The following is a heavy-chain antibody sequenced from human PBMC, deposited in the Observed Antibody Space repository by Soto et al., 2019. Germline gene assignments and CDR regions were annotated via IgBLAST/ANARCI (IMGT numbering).Heavy chain of an antibody. CDR1: GFTFSTYA. D-gene: IGHD1-7*01. Sequence: GGSLRLSCAASGFTFSTYALSWVRQAPGKGLEWVSAVSANGQGIYYADSVRGRFTISRDNSKNTIFLHMDSLRAEDTAVYYCAKDRNYPRDQFHYWGQGTLVTVSS. J-gene: IGHJ4*02. CDR2: VSANGQGI. V-gene: IGHV3-23*01. CDR3: AKDRNYPRDQFHY.